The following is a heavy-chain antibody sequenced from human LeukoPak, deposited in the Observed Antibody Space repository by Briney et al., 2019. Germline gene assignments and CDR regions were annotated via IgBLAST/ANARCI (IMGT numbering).Heavy chain of an antibody. V-gene: IGHV3-64*01. CDR2: ISSNGGST. CDR3: ARQGIAAAGKPLDY. J-gene: IGHJ4*02. CDR1: GFTFSSYA. D-gene: IGHD6-13*01. Sequence: GGSLRHSCAASGFTFSSYAMHWVRQAPGKGLEYVSAISSNGGSTYYANSVKGRFTISRDNSKNTLYLQMGSLRAEDMAVYYCARQGIAAAGKPLDYWGQGTLVTVSS.